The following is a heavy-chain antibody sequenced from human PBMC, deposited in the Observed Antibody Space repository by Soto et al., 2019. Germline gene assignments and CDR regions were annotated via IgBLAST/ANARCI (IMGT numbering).Heavy chain of an antibody. V-gene: IGHV4-39*01. J-gene: IGHJ3*02. Sequence: SETLSLTCTVSGGSISSSSYYCGWIRQPPGKGLEWIGSIYYSGSTYYNPSLKSRVTISVDTSKNQFSLKLSSVTAADTAVYYCASGWGSYRYSAFDIWGQGTMVTVSS. D-gene: IGHD3-16*02. CDR2: IYYSGST. CDR1: GGSISSSSYY. CDR3: ASGWGSYRYSAFDI.